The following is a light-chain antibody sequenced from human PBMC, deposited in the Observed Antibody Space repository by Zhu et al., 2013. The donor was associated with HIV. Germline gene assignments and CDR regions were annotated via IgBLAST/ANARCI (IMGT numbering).Light chain of an antibody. Sequence: QSVLTQPPSASGTPGQRVTISCSGGTSNIGSNYVYWYQQLPGAAPTLLIYKNSQRPSGVPDRFSGSKSGTSASLAIGGLRSDDEADYYCAAWGDSLSGHVFGTGTKVTVL. CDR1: TSNIGSNY. CDR2: KNS. J-gene: IGLJ1*01. CDR3: AAWGDSLSGHV. V-gene: IGLV1-47*01.